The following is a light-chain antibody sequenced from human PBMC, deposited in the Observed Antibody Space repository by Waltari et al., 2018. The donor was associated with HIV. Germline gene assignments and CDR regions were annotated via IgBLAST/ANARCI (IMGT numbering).Light chain of an antibody. CDR1: QSVRDN. V-gene: IGKV3-15*01. CDR3: QQYNDWLS. CDR2: GAS. J-gene: IGKJ2*03. Sequence: EMVMPQSPATLSVSPGERATLSCRASQSVRDNLAWYQQKPGQAPRLLIYGASTRATGIPARFSGSGSGTEFTLTISSLQSEDFAVYYCQQYNDWLSFGQGTKLEIK.